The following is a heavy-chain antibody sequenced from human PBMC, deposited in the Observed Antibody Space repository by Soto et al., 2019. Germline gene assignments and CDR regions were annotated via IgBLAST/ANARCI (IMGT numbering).Heavy chain of an antibody. CDR2: ISAYNGNT. D-gene: IGHD3-22*01. J-gene: IGHJ4*02. CDR1: GYTFTSYG. V-gene: IGHV1-18*01. CDR3: AREVGDSSGYFYFDY. Sequence: ASVKVSCKASGYTFTSYGISWVRQAPGQGLEWMGWISAYNGNTNYAQKLQGRVTMTTDTFTSTAYMELRSLRSDDTAVYYCAREVGDSSGYFYFDYWGQGTLVTVSS.